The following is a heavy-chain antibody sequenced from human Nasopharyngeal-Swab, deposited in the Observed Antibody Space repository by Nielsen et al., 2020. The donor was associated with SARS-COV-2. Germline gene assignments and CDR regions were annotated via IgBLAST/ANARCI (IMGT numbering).Heavy chain of an antibody. D-gene: IGHD1-26*01. CDR1: GFTFSSYA. Sequence: GGSLRLSWAASGFTFSSYAMHWVRQAPGKGLEWVAVISYDGSNKYYADSVKGRFTISRDNSKNTLYLQMNSLRAEDTAVYYCARGYSGSYYSPFDYWGQGTLVTVSS. CDR3: ARGYSGSYYSPFDY. CDR2: ISYDGSNK. V-gene: IGHV3-30-3*01. J-gene: IGHJ4*02.